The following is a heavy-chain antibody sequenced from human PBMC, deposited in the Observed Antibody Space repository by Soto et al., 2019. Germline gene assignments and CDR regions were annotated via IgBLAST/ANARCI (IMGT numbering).Heavy chain of an antibody. CDR3: ARGFLGSSWSTDAFDI. J-gene: IGHJ3*02. CDR2: IYTSGST. V-gene: IGHV4-4*07. CDR1: GGSISSYY. D-gene: IGHD6-13*01. Sequence: SETLSLTCTVSGGSISSYYWSWIRQPAGKGLEWIGRIYTSGSTNYNPSLKSRVTMSVDTSKNQFSLKLSSVTAADTAVYYCARGFLGSSWSTDAFDIWGQGTMVTVSS.